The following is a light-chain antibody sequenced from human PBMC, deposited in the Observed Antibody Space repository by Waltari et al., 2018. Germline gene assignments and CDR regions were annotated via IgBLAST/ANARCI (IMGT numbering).Light chain of an antibody. J-gene: IGKJ1*01. V-gene: IGKV3-20*01. CDR1: QRVSRA. Sequence: EIVLTQYPGTLSLSLGERATVSCRASQRVSRALAWYQQKPGQAPRLLIYGASTRATGIPDRFSGSGSGTDFSLTISRLEPDDFAVYYCQHYLRLPVTFGQGTTVEI. CDR3: QHYLRLPVT. CDR2: GAS.